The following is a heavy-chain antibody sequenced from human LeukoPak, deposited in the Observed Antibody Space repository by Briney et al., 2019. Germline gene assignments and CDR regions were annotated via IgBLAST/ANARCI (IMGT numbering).Heavy chain of an antibody. Sequence: ASVTVSCKASGYTFTNYSMNWVRQAPGQGLEWMGWINTNTGNPTYAQGFTGRFVFSLDTSVSTAYLHISSLKAEDTAVYYCARGTAEPDYWGQGTLVTVSS. CDR2: INTNTGNP. J-gene: IGHJ4*02. CDR3: ARGTAEPDY. V-gene: IGHV7-4-1*02. CDR1: GYTFTNYS. D-gene: IGHD5-18*01.